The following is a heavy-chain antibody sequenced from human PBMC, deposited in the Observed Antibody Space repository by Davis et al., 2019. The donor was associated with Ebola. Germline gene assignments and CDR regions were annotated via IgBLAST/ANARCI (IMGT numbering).Heavy chain of an antibody. CDR2: INPNDGRP. J-gene: IGHJ3*02. D-gene: IGHD5-12*01. CDR1: GYRFTGFY. CDR3: TTPGGQDSGYDVFDI. V-gene: IGHV1-46*03. Sequence: ASVTVSCKTSGYRFTGFYIHWVRQAPGQGLEWMGMINPNDGRPIYAQKFQGRVTVTRDTSTTTVYMDLSSLRSEDTALYYCTTPGGQDSGYDVFDIWGQGTMVTVSS.